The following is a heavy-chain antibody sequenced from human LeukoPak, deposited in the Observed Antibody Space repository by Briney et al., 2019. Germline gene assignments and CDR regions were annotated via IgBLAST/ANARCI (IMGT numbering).Heavy chain of an antibody. CDR1: GFTFSSYA. J-gene: IGHJ4*02. Sequence: PGGSLRLSCAASGFTFSSYAMTWVRQAPGKGLEWVSGISGSGGITYYADPVKGRFTISRDNSKNTLYLQMDSLRAEDTAVYYCAKENRTAVFDYWGQGTQVTVSS. CDR3: AKENRTAVFDY. V-gene: IGHV3-23*01. D-gene: IGHD1-1*01. CDR2: ISGSGGIT.